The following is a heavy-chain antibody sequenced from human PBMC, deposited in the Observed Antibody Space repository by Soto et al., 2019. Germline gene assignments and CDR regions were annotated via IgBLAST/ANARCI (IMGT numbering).Heavy chain of an antibody. V-gene: IGHV6-1*01. CDR2: TYYRSKWYS. J-gene: IGHJ4*02. D-gene: IGHD3-9*01. CDR1: EDSVSSNSAT. CDR3: VRDGSNDWDFDY. Sequence: SQTLSLTCAISEDSVSSNSATWNWIRQSPSRGLEWLGRTYYRSKWYSDCALSVKGRITINPDTSKNQFSLQLNSVSPEDTAVYYCVRDGSNDWDFDYWGQGTLVTVSS.